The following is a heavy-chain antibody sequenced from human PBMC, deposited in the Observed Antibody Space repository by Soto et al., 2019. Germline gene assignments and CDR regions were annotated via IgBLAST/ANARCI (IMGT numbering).Heavy chain of an antibody. Sequence: GGSLRLSCAASGFTFSSYGMHWFRQAPGKGLEWVAVILYDGSKKYYADSMKGRFTISRDNSKNTLYLQMNSLRAEDSALYYCAKDRGALRWSEEHYYFDYWGQGSLVTVSS. D-gene: IGHD2-15*01. V-gene: IGHV3-30*18. CDR2: ILYDGSKK. CDR3: AKDRGALRWSEEHYYFDY. CDR1: GFTFSSYG. J-gene: IGHJ4*02.